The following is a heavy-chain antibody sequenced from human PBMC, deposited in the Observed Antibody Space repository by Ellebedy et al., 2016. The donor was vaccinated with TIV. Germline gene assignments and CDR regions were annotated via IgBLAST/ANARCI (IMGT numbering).Heavy chain of an antibody. CDR3: ARANRADYYDSSVEYYYYGMDV. CDR2: ISSSGNYI. Sequence: GGSLRLSXAGSGFTFSSYTMNWVRQAPGKGLEWVSSISSSGNYIYYADSVKGRFTISRDNARNSLCLQMNSLRAEDTAVYYCARANRADYYDSSVEYYYYGMDVWGQGTTVTVSS. V-gene: IGHV3-21*01. J-gene: IGHJ6*02. D-gene: IGHD3-22*01. CDR1: GFTFSSYT.